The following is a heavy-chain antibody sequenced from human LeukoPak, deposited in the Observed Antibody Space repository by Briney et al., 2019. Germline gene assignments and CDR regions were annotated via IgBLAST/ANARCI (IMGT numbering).Heavy chain of an antibody. CDR3: ARERSYGFDY. J-gene: IGHJ4*02. CDR2: IYSSGST. Sequence: GSLSLSCAASGFIVSSNYMNWVRQAPGKGLEWVSVIYSSGSTYYADSVKGRFTISRDNSKNTLYLQMNSLRAEDTAVYYCARERSYGFDYWGQGTLVTVSS. D-gene: IGHD1-26*01. CDR1: GFIVSSNY. V-gene: IGHV3-53*01.